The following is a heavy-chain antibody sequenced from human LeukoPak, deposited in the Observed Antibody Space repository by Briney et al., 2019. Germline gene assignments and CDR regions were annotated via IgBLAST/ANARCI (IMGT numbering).Heavy chain of an antibody. Sequence: SETLSLTCTVSGGSISSSSYYWGWIRQPPGKGLEWIGSIYYSGSTYYNPSLKSRVTISVDTSKNQFSLKLSSVTAADTAVYYCARDSGSYYRHGSDYWAREPWSPSPQ. J-gene: IGHJ4*02. CDR3: ARDSGSYYRHGSDY. CDR2: IYYSGST. D-gene: IGHD3-10*01. CDR1: GGSISSSSYY. V-gene: IGHV4-39*02.